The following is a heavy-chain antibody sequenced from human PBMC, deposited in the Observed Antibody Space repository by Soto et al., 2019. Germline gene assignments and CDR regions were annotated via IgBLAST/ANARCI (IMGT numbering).Heavy chain of an antibody. J-gene: IGHJ4*02. CDR3: ARGKANTAMAKGY. D-gene: IGHD5-18*01. CDR1: GGSISSYY. CDR2: IYYSGST. Sequence: SETLSLTCTVSGGSISSYYWSWIRQPPGKGLEWIGYIYYSGSTNYNPSLKCRVTISVDTSKNQSSLKLSSVTAADTAVYYCARGKANTAMAKGYCGKGTLGSVSS. V-gene: IGHV4-59*01.